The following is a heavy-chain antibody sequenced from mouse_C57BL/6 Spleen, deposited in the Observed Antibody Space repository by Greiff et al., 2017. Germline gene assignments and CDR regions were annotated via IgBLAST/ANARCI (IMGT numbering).Heavy chain of an antibody. CDR1: GFTFSSYA. Sequence: EVMLVESGGGLVKPGGSLKLSCAASGFTFSSYAMSWVRQTPEKRLEWVANISDGGSYTYYPDNVKGRFTISRDNAKNNLDLQMSHLKSEDTAMYYCARARYYGSSPLAMDYWGQGTSVTVSS. CDR2: ISDGGSYT. D-gene: IGHD1-1*01. CDR3: ARARYYGSSPLAMDY. J-gene: IGHJ4*01. V-gene: IGHV5-4*03.